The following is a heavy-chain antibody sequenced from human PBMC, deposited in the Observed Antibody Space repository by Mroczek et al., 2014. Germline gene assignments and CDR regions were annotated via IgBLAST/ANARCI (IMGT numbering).Heavy chain of an antibody. CDR2: INHSGST. CDR1: GGSFSGYY. Sequence: QVQLQQWGAGLLKPSETLSLTCAVYGGSFSGYYWSWIRQPPGKGLEWIGEINHSGSTNYNPSLKSRVTISVDTSKNQFSLKLSSVTAADTAVYYCARKETYGWFDPWGQGTLVTVSS. V-gene: IGHV4-34*01. J-gene: IGHJ5*02. D-gene: IGHD3-10*01. CDR3: ARKETYGWFDP.